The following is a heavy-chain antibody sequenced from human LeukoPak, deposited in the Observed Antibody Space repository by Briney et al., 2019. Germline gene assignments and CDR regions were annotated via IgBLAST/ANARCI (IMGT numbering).Heavy chain of an antibody. CDR3: ARLWTSYSGMDV. Sequence: ASVKVSCKASVYTFTRYYIHWVRQAPGPGLEWMGWINPNSGGTNYAQKFQGRVTMTRDTSISTAYMELSRLRSDDTAVYYCARLWTSYSGMDVWGQGTTVTVSS. D-gene: IGHD3-10*01. J-gene: IGHJ6*02. V-gene: IGHV1-2*02. CDR2: INPNSGGT. CDR1: VYTFTRYY.